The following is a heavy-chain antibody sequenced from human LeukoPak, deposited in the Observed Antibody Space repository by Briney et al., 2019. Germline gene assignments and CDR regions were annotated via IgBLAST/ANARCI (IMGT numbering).Heavy chain of an antibody. J-gene: IGHJ4*02. CDR3: ARAVRYSSSWFDY. D-gene: IGHD6-13*01. CDR1: GGSFSGYY. CDR2: INHSGST. Sequence: SETLSLTCAAYGGSFSGYYWSWIRQPPGKGLEWIGEINHSGSTNYNPSLKSRVTISVDTSKNQFSLKLSSVTAADTAVYYCARAVRYSSSWFDYWGQGTLVTVSS. V-gene: IGHV4-34*01.